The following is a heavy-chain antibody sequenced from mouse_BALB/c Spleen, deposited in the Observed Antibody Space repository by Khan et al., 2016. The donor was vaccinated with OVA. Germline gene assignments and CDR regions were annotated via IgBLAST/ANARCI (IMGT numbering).Heavy chain of an antibody. D-gene: IGHD1-2*01. Sequence: EVQLQESGPGLVKPSQSLSLTCTVTGYSITSGYGRNWIRQFPGNKLEWMGYISYSGSTNYNPSLKSRIFITRNTSKNQFFLQLNSVTTEDAATYYCARTARIKYWGQGTTLTVSS. CDR3: ARTARIKY. CDR2: ISYSGST. J-gene: IGHJ2*01. CDR1: GYSITSGYG. V-gene: IGHV3-2*02.